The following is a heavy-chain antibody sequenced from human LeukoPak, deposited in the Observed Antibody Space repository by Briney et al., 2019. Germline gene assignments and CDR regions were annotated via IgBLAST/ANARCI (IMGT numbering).Heavy chain of an antibody. J-gene: IGHJ4*02. CDR2: ISGSGEDT. D-gene: IGHD1-1*01. Sequence: PGGSLRLSCAASGFTFTTYAMIWVRQAPGKGLEWVSAISGSGEDTYYADSVRGRFTISRDNSENTLSLQMNRLRAEDTAVYHCARLSGTSGTSSRVLHYWGQGTLDTVSS. CDR3: ARLSGTSGTSSRVLHY. V-gene: IGHV3-23*01. CDR1: GFTFTTYA.